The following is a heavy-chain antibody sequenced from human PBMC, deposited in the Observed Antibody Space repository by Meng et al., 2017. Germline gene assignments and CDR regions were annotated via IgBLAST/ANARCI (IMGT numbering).Heavy chain of an antibody. Sequence: GESLKISCAASGSFFSGHWMHWVRQAPGKGPVWVSRINGDGRTTFYADSVKGRFTISRDNDKDTLYLQMNSLRVEDTAIYYCTRDFDWLDGSWGQGTLVTVSS. CDR2: INGDGRTT. CDR1: GSFFSGHW. V-gene: IGHV3-74*01. D-gene: IGHD3-9*01. CDR3: TRDFDWLDGS. J-gene: IGHJ4*02.